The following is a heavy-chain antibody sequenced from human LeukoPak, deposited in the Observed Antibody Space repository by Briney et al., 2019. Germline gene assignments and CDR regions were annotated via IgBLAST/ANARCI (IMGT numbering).Heavy chain of an antibody. CDR2: IYSGGST. CDR1: GFTVSSNY. Sequence: GGSLRLSCAASGFTVSSNYMSWVRQAPGKGLEWVSVIYSGGSTYYADSVKGRFTISRDNSKNTLYLQMNSLRAEDTAVYYCARGIGRRGYYMDVWGKGTTVTISS. CDR3: ARGIGRRGYYMDV. V-gene: IGHV3-66*01. D-gene: IGHD2-21*01. J-gene: IGHJ6*03.